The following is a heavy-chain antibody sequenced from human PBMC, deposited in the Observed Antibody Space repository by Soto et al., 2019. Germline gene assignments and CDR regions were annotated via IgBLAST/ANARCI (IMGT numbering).Heavy chain of an antibody. CDR2: ISSSSSYI. CDR3: ARSGYYYDSSGYYDPHPGYYYYGMDV. J-gene: IGHJ6*02. Sequence: PGGSLRLSCAASGFTFSSYSMNWVRQAPGKGLEWVSSISSSSSYIYYADSVKGRFTISRDNAKNSLYLQMNSLRAEDTAVYYCARSGYYYDSSGYYDPHPGYYYYGMDVWGQGTTVTVSS. V-gene: IGHV3-21*01. D-gene: IGHD3-22*01. CDR1: GFTFSSYS.